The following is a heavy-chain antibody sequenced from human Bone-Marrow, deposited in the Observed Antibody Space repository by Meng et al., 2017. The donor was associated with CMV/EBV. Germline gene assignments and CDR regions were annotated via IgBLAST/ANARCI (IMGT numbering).Heavy chain of an antibody. CDR1: GGSISSYY. J-gene: IGHJ6*02. CDR2: IYTSGST. CDR3: ASMGFLFLPKGAAGRSGSQYYYYGMDV. Sequence: SETLSLTCTVSGGSISSYYWSWIRQPAGKGLEWIGRIYTSGSTNYNPSLKSRVTMSVDTSKNQFSLKLSSVTAADTAVYYCASMGFLFLPKGAAGRSGSQYYYYGMDVWGQGTTVTVSS. V-gene: IGHV4-4*07. D-gene: IGHD6-13*01.